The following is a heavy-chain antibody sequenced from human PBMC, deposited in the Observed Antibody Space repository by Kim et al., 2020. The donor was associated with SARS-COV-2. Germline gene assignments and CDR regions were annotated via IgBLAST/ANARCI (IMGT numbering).Heavy chain of an antibody. J-gene: IGHJ4*02. CDR3: VREPSN. V-gene: IGHV3-11*01. Sequence: SDGRSTAYADSVNGRFTISRDSAKRSVSLQMNSLTPEDTAVYYCVREPSNWGQGTLVTVSS. CDR2: SDGRST.